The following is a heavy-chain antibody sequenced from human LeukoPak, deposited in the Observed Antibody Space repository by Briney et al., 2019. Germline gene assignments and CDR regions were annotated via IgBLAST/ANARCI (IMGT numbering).Heavy chain of an antibody. D-gene: IGHD2-15*01. J-gene: IGHJ5*02. CDR3: ARQEYCSGGSCYTWFDP. Sequence: GESLQISCKGSGYSINNYWIGWVRQMPGKGLEWMGIIYPADSDIRYSPSFQGQVTISADKSISTAYLQWSSLKASDAAMYYCARQEYCSGGSCYTWFDPWGQGTLVTVSS. CDR1: GYSINNYW. CDR2: IYPADSDI. V-gene: IGHV5-51*01.